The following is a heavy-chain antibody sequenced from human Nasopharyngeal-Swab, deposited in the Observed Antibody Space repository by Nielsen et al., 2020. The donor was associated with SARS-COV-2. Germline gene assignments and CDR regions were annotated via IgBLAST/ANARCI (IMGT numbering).Heavy chain of an antibody. CDR1: GGSISSYY. J-gene: IGHJ4*02. CDR2: IYYSGST. CDR3: AREGPRDYNYVWGTYRPYYFDY. V-gene: IGHV4-59*13. Sequence: LRLSCTVSGGSISSYYWSWIRQSPGKGLEWIGYIYYSGSTKYSPSLKSRVTISVDTSKNQFSLKLSSATTADTAVYYCAREGPRDYNYVWGTYRPYYFDYWGQGTLVTVSS. D-gene: IGHD3-16*02.